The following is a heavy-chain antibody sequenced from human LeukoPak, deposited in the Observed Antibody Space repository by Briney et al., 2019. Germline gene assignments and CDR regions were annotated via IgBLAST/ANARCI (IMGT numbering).Heavy chain of an antibody. CDR3: ARRSSGPTKAFDI. CDR2: INHSGST. V-gene: IGHV4-34*01. J-gene: IGHJ3*02. Sequence: SETLSLTCAVYGGSFSGYYWIWIRQPPGKGLEWIGEINHSGSTNYNPSLKSRVTISVDTSKNQFSLKLSSVTAADTAVYYCARRSSGPTKAFDIWGQGTMVTVSS. D-gene: IGHD3-22*01. CDR1: GGSFSGYY.